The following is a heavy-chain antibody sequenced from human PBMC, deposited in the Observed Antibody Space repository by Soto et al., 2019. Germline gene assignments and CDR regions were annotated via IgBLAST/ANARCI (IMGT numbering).Heavy chain of an antibody. CDR1: GGTFTTYT. CDR2: IIPIFGAS. D-gene: IGHD7-27*01. V-gene: IGHV1-69*01. J-gene: IGHJ4*02. Sequence: QVQLVQSGPEVKKPGSSVKVSCKSSGGTFTTYTFSWVRQAPGQGLEWMAGIIPIFGASKSAQKYQDRVAITTDESTRTIYMELSSLRSDDTAVCYCARDGDGNSLAYWGQGTLVTVSS. CDR3: ARDGDGNSLAY.